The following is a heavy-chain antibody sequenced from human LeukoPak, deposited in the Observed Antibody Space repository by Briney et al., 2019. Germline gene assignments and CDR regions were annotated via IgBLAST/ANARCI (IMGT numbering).Heavy chain of an antibody. J-gene: IGHJ5*02. CDR3: ARSRAASPPNWFDP. Sequence: SGGSLRLSCAASGFTFSSYSMNWVRQAPGKGLEWVSYISSSSSTIYYADSVKGRFTISRDNAKNSLYLQMNSLRAEDTAVYYCARSRAASPPNWFDPWGQGTLVTVPS. CDR1: GFTFSSYS. CDR2: ISSSSSTI. D-gene: IGHD2-15*01. V-gene: IGHV3-48*01.